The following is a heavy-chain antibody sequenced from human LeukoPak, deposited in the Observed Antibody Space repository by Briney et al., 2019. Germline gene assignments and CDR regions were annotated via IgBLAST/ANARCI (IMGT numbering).Heavy chain of an antibody. J-gene: IGHJ4*02. CDR3: ARARSRSSTYYLGY. Sequence: GGSLRLSCAASGFTFSSYGMHWVRQAPGKGLEWVAFIRYDGSNKYYADSVKGRFTISRDNSKNTLYLQMNSLRAEDTAVYYCARARSRSSTYYLGYWGQGTLVVVSS. V-gene: IGHV3-30*02. CDR2: IRYDGSNK. D-gene: IGHD6-13*01. CDR1: GFTFSSYG.